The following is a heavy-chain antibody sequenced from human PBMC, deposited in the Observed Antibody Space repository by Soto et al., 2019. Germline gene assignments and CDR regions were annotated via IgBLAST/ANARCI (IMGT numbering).Heavy chain of an antibody. Sequence: QVLVQESGPGLVKPSQTLTLSCTVSGGSVDSGNHYWNWNRQPPGKGLEWIGYIYYGESTYYNPSLKSRATISVDTSQSRFSLRLTSVTAADTAVYYCARDMGSAMTTRIFDHWGQGTLVTVSS. V-gene: IGHV4-30-4*01. J-gene: IGHJ4*02. CDR3: ARDMGSAMTTRIFDH. CDR2: IYYGEST. D-gene: IGHD4-17*01. CDR1: GGSVDSGNHY.